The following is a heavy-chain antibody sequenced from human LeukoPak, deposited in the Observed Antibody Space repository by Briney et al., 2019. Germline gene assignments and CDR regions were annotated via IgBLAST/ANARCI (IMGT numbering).Heavy chain of an antibody. J-gene: IGHJ4*02. D-gene: IGHD3-10*01. CDR2: IKQDGSEK. CDR3: ARDFVGSGELFDY. Sequence: GGSLRLSCAASGFTFSSYWMSWVRQAPGKGLEWVANIKQDGSEKYYVDSVEGRFTISRDNAKNSLYLQMNSLRAEDTAVYYCARDFVGSGELFDYWGQGTLVTVSS. V-gene: IGHV3-7*01. CDR1: GFTFSSYW.